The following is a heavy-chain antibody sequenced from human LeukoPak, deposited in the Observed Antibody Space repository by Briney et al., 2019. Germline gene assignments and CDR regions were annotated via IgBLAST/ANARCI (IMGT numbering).Heavy chain of an antibody. CDR2: VKKDASEK. V-gene: IGHV3-7*03. CDR1: GFTFSNNW. Sequence: AGGSLRLSCAASGFTFSNNWMTWVRQAPGKGLEWVATVKKDASEKYYVDSVKGRFTISRDNAKNLLYLQMNSLRAEDTAVYYCAKSQSLLGYWGQGTLVTVSS. CDR3: AKSQSLLGY. J-gene: IGHJ4*02.